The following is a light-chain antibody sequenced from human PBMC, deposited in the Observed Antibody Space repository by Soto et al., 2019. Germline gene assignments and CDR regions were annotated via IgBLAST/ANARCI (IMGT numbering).Light chain of an antibody. CDR1: GSNIGSNS. CDR2: TNS. V-gene: IGLV1-44*01. Sequence: QPVLTQPPSASGTPGQRVTISCSGTGSNIGSNSINWYQQLPGTAPKLLIHTNSQRPSGVPDRFSGSKSGTSASLAISGLQSEDEADYYCVTWDASLKSLIFGGGTQLTVL. CDR3: VTWDASLKSLI. J-gene: IGLJ2*01.